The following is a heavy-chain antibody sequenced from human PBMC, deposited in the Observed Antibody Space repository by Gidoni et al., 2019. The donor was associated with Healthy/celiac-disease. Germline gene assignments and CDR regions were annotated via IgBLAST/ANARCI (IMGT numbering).Heavy chain of an antibody. D-gene: IGHD4-17*01. Sequence: QVQLQQWGAGLLKPSETLSLICAVYGGSFSGYYWSWIRQPPGKGLEWIGEINHSGSTNYNPSLKSRVTISIDTSKNQFSLKLSSVTAADTAVYYCARSPTVTRVLGYWGQGTLVTVSS. CDR2: INHSGST. V-gene: IGHV4-34*01. J-gene: IGHJ4*02. CDR1: GGSFSGYY. CDR3: ARSPTVTRVLGY.